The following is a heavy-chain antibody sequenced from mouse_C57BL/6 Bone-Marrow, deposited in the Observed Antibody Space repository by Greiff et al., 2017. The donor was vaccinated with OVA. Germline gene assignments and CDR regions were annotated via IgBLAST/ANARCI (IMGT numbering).Heavy chain of an antibody. CDR3: ARWLLRAMDY. D-gene: IGHD2-3*01. CDR2: IWRGGST. Sequence: VKLMESGPGLVQPSQSLSITCTVSGFSLTSYGVHWVRQSPGKGLEWLGVIWRGGSTDYNAAFMSRLSITKDNSKSHVFFKMNSLQADDTAIYNCARWLLRAMDYWGQGTSVTVSS. CDR1: GFSLTSYG. V-gene: IGHV2-5*01. J-gene: IGHJ4*01.